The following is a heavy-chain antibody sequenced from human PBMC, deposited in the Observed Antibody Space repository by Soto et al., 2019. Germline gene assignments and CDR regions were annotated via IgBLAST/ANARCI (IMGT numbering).Heavy chain of an antibody. J-gene: IGHJ3*02. CDR2: IKQDGSEK. CDR3: ARVQSEYYGYAFDI. CDR1: GFTFSSYW. V-gene: IGHV3-7*01. D-gene: IGHD3-10*01. Sequence: GGSLRLSCAASGFTFSSYWMSWVRQAPGKGLEWVSNIKQDGSEKYYVDSVKGRFTISRDNAKNSLYLQMNSLRAEDTAVYYCARVQSEYYGYAFDIWGQGTMVTVSS.